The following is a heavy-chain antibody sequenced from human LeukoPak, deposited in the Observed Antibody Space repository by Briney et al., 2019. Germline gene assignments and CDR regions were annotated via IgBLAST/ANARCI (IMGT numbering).Heavy chain of an antibody. Sequence: PGGSPRLSCAASGFTFSNAWMSWVRQAPGKGLEWVSVIYSGGSTYYADSVKGRFTISRDNSKNTLYLQMNSLRAEDTAVYYCARAVVVAATPAFDIWGQGTMVTVSS. CDR1: GFTFSNAW. CDR2: IYSGGST. D-gene: IGHD2-15*01. V-gene: IGHV3-66*02. J-gene: IGHJ3*02. CDR3: ARAVVVAATPAFDI.